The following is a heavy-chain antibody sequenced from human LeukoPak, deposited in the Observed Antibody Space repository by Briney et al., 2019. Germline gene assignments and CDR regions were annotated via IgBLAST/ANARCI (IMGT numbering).Heavy chain of an antibody. V-gene: IGHV3-23*01. CDR1: GFTFSDYA. CDR3: ALQTNFDY. J-gene: IGHJ4*02. Sequence: GGSLRLSCAASGFTFSDYAMSWVRQVPGKGLEWVSAISASGGSSYYADSVKGRFTISRDNSKSTLYLQMNSLRAEDTAVYYCALQTNFDYWGQGTLVTVSS. CDR2: ISASGGSS.